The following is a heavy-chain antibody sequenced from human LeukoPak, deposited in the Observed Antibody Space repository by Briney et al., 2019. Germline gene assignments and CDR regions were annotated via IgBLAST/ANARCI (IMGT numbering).Heavy chain of an antibody. Sequence: GRSLTLSCAASGVTFSSYGMHWVRQAPRKGLEWVAFIRYDGSSKYYAHSVNGRLTIPTDNSNNTLSLQMRSLRPEDTAVYYCAKDADYDRSGSPDYWGQGTLVTVSS. CDR1: GVTFSSYG. CDR3: AKDADYDRSGSPDY. V-gene: IGHV3-30*02. J-gene: IGHJ4*02. CDR2: IRYDGSSK. D-gene: IGHD3-22*01.